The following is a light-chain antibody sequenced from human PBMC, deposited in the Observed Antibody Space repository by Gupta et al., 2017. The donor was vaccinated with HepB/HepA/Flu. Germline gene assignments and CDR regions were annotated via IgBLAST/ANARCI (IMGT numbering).Light chain of an antibody. J-gene: IGLJ2*01. CDR1: SRDVGGDNY. Sequence: QSALTQPAPVSGSPGPSIPIPCTGTSRDVGGDNYVSWYQQQPGKAPKRMIYDVSNRPSGVSNRFSGSKSGNTASLTISGLQAEDEADDYCSSYTSSSVVFGGGTKLTVL. V-gene: IGLV2-14*03. CDR3: SSYTSSSVV. CDR2: DVS.